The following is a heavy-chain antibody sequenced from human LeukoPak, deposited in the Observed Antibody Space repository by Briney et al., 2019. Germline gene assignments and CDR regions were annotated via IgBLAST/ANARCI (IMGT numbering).Heavy chain of an antibody. J-gene: IGHJ4*02. CDR2: IYYSGST. D-gene: IGHD2/OR15-2a*01. CDR3: ARLLRGYFDY. CDR1: GGSISSSSYY. V-gene: IGHV4-39*01. Sequence: SETLSLTCTVSGGSISSSSYYWGWIRQPPGKGLEWIGSIYYSGSTYYNPSLKGRVTISVDTSKNQFSLKLSSVTAADTAVYYCARLLRGYFDYWGQGTLVTVSS.